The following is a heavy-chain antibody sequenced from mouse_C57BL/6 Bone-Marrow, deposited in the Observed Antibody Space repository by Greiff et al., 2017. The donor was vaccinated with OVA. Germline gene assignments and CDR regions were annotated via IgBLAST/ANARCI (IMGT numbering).Heavy chain of an antibody. J-gene: IGHJ2*01. CDR2: IDPANGNT. Sequence: DVKLQESVAELVRPGASVKLSCTASGFNFKNSYMHWVKQRPEQGLEWIGRIDPANGNTNYDQKFQGKATITADKSSNTAYLELSSLTSEDTAIYYCGIYYGNYVDYWGQGTTLTVSS. D-gene: IGHD2-1*01. CDR3: GIYYGNYVDY. CDR1: GFNFKNSY. V-gene: IGHV14-3*01.